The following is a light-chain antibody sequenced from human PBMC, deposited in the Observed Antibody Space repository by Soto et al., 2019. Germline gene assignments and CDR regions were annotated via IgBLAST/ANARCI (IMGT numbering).Light chain of an antibody. J-gene: IGKJ1*01. CDR1: QDIAIY. Sequence: IQLNQSPSSLSASVGDRVTITCRASQDIAIYLAWYQQKPGEAPKLLIYAASTLYGGVPSRFSGSGSGTEFTLTISSLQPDDFATYYCQQYDSYWTFGQGTKV. V-gene: IGKV1-9*01. CDR2: AAS. CDR3: QQYDSYWT.